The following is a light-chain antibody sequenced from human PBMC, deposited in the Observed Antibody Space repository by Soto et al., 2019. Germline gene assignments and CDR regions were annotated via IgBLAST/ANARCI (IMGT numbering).Light chain of an antibody. J-gene: IGKJ5*01. V-gene: IGKV1-39*01. CDR1: QSISSY. Sequence: DIQMTQSPSSLSASVGDRVTITCRASQSISSYLNWYQQKPGKAPKLLIYAASSLQSGVPSRFSGSGSGTYFPPTISRLPPEDSATYCCQQSCSTPRTFGQGTRLEIK. CDR2: AAS. CDR3: QQSCSTPRT.